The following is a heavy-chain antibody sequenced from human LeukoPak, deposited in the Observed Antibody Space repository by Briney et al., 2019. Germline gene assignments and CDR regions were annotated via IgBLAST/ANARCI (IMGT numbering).Heavy chain of an antibody. J-gene: IGHJ3*02. CDR1: GFTISSYA. D-gene: IGHD1-26*01. CDR3: ARVRSAPMAYAFDI. CDR2: ISYDGSNK. V-gene: IGHV3-30-3*01. Sequence: GGSLRLSCAASGFTISSYAMHWVRQAPGKGLEWVAVISYDGSNKYYADSVKGRFTISRDNSKNTLYLQMNSLRAEDTAVYYCARVRSAPMAYAFDIWGQGTMVTVSS.